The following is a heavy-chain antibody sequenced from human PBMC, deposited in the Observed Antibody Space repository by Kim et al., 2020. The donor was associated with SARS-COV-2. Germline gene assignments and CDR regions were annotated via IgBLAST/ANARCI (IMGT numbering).Heavy chain of an antibody. V-gene: IGHV4-59*01. CDR3: ARVGEDGDYYYYGMDV. Sequence: SLKSRVTISVDTSKNQFALKLSSVTAADTAVYYCARVGEDGDYYYYGMDVWGQGTTVTVSS. D-gene: IGHD3-10*01. J-gene: IGHJ6*02.